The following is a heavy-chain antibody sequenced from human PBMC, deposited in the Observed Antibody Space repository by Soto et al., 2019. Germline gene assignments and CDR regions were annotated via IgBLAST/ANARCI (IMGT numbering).Heavy chain of an antibody. D-gene: IGHD3-9*01. CDR2: ISYDGSNK. Sequence: QVQLVESGGGVVQPGRSLRLSCAASGFTFSSYGMHWVRQAPGKGLEWVAVISYDGSNKYYADSVKGRFTISRDNSKNTLYLQMNSLRAEDTAVYYCAKDFSILTGYWGVHGYWGQGTLVTVSS. CDR3: AKDFSILTGYWGVHGY. J-gene: IGHJ4*02. CDR1: GFTFSSYG. V-gene: IGHV3-30*18.